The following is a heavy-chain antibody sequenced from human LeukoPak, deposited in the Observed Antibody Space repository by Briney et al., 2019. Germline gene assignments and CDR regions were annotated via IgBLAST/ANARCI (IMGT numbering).Heavy chain of an antibody. J-gene: IGHJ5*02. D-gene: IGHD3-22*01. CDR2: IYYSGST. Sequence: SETLSLTCTVSGGSISSGGHFWRWIRQHPGKGLEWIGYIYYSGSTYYNPSLKSRVTISVDTSKNQFSLRLNSVTAADTAVYYCTRDGPRSSGYPDTWGQGTLVTVSS. CDR1: GGSISSGGHF. V-gene: IGHV4-31*03. CDR3: TRDGPRSSGYPDT.